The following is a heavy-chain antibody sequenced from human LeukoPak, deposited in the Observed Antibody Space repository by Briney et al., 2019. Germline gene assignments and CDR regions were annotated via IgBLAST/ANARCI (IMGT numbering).Heavy chain of an antibody. CDR1: GFSLSTSGMC. D-gene: IGHD7-27*01. Sequence: SGPALVKPTQTLTLTCTFSGFSLSTSGMCVSLIRQPPGKALEWLARIDWDDDKYYSPSLKTRLTNSKDTSKNQVVLTMTNMDPVDTATYYCAAPKLGIGFGLDYWGQGTLVTVSS. V-gene: IGHV2-70*11. CDR3: AAPKLGIGFGLDY. J-gene: IGHJ4*02. CDR2: IDWDDDK.